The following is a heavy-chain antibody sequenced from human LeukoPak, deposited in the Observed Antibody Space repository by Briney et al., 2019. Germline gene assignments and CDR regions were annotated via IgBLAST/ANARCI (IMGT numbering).Heavy chain of an antibody. CDR2: IYYSGST. CDR1: GGSMSSGDYY. CDR3: ARAGKPWGWFDP. V-gene: IGHV4-30-4*01. J-gene: IGHJ5*02. Sequence: PSQTLSLTCTVSGGSMSSGDYYWSWIRQPPGKGLEWIGYIYYSGSTYYNPSLKSRVTISVDTSKNQFSLKLSSVTAADTAVYYCARAGKPWGWFDPWGQGALVTVSS. D-gene: IGHD3-10*01.